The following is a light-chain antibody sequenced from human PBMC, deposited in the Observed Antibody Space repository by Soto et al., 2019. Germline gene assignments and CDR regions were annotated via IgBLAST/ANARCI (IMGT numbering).Light chain of an antibody. V-gene: IGKV3-20*01. CDR2: GAS. CDR3: QQSASSPYT. CDR1: QSVSSSY. Sequence: EMVLTQSPGTLSLSPGERATLSCRASQSVSSSYLAWYQQRPGQAPGRLIYGASSRATGIPDRFSGTGSGTDFTLTISRLEPEDFAVYYCQQSASSPYTFGQGTKLEIK. J-gene: IGKJ2*01.